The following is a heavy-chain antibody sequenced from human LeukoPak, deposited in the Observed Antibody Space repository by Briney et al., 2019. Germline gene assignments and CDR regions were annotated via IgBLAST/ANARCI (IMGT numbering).Heavy chain of an antibody. J-gene: IGHJ4*02. Sequence: PGGSLRLSCAASGFTFSSYAMSWVRQAPGKGLEWVSGISASGGSTYYTDSVKGRFTISRDNAKNSLYLQMNSLRAEDTAVYYCARGYYDIWTDYPGDYWGQGTLVTVSS. CDR2: ISASGGST. D-gene: IGHD3-9*01. CDR3: ARGYYDIWTDYPGDY. CDR1: GFTFSSYA. V-gene: IGHV3-23*01.